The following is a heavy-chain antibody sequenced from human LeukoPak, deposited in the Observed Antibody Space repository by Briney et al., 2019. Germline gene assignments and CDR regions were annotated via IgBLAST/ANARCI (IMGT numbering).Heavy chain of an antibody. D-gene: IGHD5-12*01. CDR3: ARQSGNGYSGYDYQAFDI. CDR2: IYYSGST. CDR1: GGSLSNCY. J-gene: IGHJ3*02. Sequence: SETLSLTCTVSGGSLSNCYWSWIRQPPGKGLEWIGYIYYSGSTNYNPSLKSRVTIPVDMSKNQFSLKLSSVTAADTAVYYCARQSGNGYSGYDYQAFDIWGQGTMVTVSS. V-gene: IGHV4-59*08.